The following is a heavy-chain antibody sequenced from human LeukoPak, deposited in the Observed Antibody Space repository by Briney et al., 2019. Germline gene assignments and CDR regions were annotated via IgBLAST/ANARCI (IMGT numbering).Heavy chain of an antibody. V-gene: IGHV3-30*01. Sequence: GRSLRLSCAASGLTFSSYAMHWVRQAPGKGLEWVAVISYDGSNKYYADSVKGRFTISRDNSKNTLYLQINSLRAEDTAVYYCARAGRTVVVPAAIPTNYWGQGTLVTVSS. CDR3: ARAGRTVVVPAAIPTNY. CDR2: ISYDGSNK. CDR1: GLTFSSYA. D-gene: IGHD2-2*02. J-gene: IGHJ4*02.